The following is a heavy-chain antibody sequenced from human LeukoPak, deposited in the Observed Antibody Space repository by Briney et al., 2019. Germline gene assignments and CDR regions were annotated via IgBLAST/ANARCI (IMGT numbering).Heavy chain of an antibody. CDR1: GFTFSNVW. J-gene: IGHJ4*02. CDR2: IRSKTHGETI. CDR3: ATEVIIAVTGNDY. Sequence: GGSLRLSCAASGFTFSNVWMNRVRRAPGKGLEWVGRIRSKTHGETIDYAAPVRGRFTISRDDSKNTLYLQLNSLKTEDTAVYYCATEVIIAVTGNDYWGQGSLVTVSS. V-gene: IGHV3-15*07. D-gene: IGHD6-19*01.